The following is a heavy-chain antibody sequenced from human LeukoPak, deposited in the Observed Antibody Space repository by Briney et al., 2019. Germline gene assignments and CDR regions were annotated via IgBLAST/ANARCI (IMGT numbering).Heavy chain of an antibody. CDR3: ARVTSRLGWFDP. Sequence: ASETLSLTCTVSGYSISSGYYWGWIRPPPGKGLEWIGSISHSGSTYYNPSLKSRVTISVDTSKNQFSLKLRSVTAADTAVYYCARVTSRLGWFDPWGQGTLVTVSS. D-gene: IGHD1-14*01. J-gene: IGHJ5*02. V-gene: IGHV4-38-2*02. CDR2: ISHSGST. CDR1: GYSISSGYY.